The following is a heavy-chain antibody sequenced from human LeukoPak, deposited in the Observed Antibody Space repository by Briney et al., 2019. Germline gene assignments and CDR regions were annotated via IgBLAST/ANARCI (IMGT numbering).Heavy chain of an antibody. CDR3: ARKDGDY. V-gene: IGHV4-4*07. CDR2: IYFTGTA. CDR1: GTSLSPFH. J-gene: IGHJ4*02. Sequence: PSETLSLTCTVPGTSLSPFHWTWLRQPAGQRLEWIGLIYFTGTATLTPSLRRRVAMSVDLAKNQLFLKLASMTAADTAMYYCARKDGDYWGQGTLVSVSS.